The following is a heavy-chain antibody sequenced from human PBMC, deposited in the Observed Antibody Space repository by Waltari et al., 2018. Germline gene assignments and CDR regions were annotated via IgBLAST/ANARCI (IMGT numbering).Heavy chain of an antibody. V-gene: IGHV1-2*06. Sequence: QVQLVQSGAEVKKPGASVKVSCKASGYPFTGYYMHWVRQAPGQGLEWMGRINPNSGGTNYAQKFQGRVTMTRDTSISTAYMELSRLRSDDTAVYYCAREYSSSWYAPDYWGQGTLVTVSS. CDR1: GYPFTGYY. J-gene: IGHJ4*02. CDR2: INPNSGGT. D-gene: IGHD6-13*01. CDR3: AREYSSSWYAPDY.